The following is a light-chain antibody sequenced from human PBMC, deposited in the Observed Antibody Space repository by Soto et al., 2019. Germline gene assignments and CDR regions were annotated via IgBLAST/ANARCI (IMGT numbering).Light chain of an antibody. V-gene: IGLV1-47*01. CDR3: ATWDNSLSGVV. CDR2: RSD. J-gene: IGLJ2*01. Sequence: QSALTQPPSASGTPGQRVTISCSGSSSNIGSSSVNWYHHVPGTAPKLLIYRSDQRPSGVPDRFSGSKSGTSASLAISGLRSEDEADYYCATWDNSLSGVVFGGGTKLTVL. CDR1: SSNIGSSS.